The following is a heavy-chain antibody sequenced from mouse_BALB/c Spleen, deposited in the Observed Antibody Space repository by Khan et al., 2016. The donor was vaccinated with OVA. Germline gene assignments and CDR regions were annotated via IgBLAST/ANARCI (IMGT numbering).Heavy chain of an antibody. CDR2: ISSAGTYT. D-gene: IGHD2-1*01. CDR3: TNGNYGWFAY. J-gene: IGHJ3*01. CDR1: GFTFSTFV. V-gene: IGHV5-9-1*01. Sequence: EAVLVESGGGLVKPGGSLKLSCSASGFTFSTFVMSWVRQTPEKRLEWVATISSAGTYTYYSDSVKGRFTISRDNAKNTLYLQMNSLRSEDTAMYYCTNGNYGWFAYWGQGTLVTVSA.